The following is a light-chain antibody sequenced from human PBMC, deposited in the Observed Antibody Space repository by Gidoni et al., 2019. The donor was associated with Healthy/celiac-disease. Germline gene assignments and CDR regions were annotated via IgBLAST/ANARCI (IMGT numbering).Light chain of an antibody. J-gene: IGKJ2*01. Sequence: VLTQSPATLSVSPGERATLSCRASQSVSSYLAWYQQKPGQAPRLLIYDASNRATGIPARFSGSGSGTDFTLTISSLEPEDFAVYYCQQRSNWPPATFGQGTKLEIK. V-gene: IGKV3-11*01. CDR2: DAS. CDR3: QQRSNWPPAT. CDR1: QSVSSY.